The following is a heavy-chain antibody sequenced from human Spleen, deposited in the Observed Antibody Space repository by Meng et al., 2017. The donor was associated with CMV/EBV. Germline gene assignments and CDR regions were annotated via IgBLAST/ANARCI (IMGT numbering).Heavy chain of an antibody. D-gene: IGHD2-2*01. V-gene: IGHV3-23*01. CDR2: INDNGRTS. Sequence: GESLKISCAASGFTFSNYAMTWVRQAPGQGLEYVSTINDNGRTSFYADSVKGRFTISRDNAKNSLYLQMNSLRAEDTAVYYCARDWGGVFEVTSWASHTYYYGMDVWGQGTTVTVSS. J-gene: IGHJ6*02. CDR1: GFTFSNYA. CDR3: ARDWGGVFEVTSWASHTYYYGMDV.